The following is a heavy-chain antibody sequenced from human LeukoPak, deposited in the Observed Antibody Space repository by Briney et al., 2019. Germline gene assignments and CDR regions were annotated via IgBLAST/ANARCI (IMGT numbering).Heavy chain of an antibody. CDR1: GGSISSGSYY. J-gene: IGHJ4*02. Sequence: PSETLSLTCTVSGGSISSGSYYWSWIRQPAGKGLEWIGRIYTSGSTNYNPSLKSRVTISVDTSENQFSLKVSSVTAADTAVYYCARLASDQYYYDRSGYYPIDYWGQGTLVTVSS. CDR2: IYTSGST. CDR3: ARLASDQYYYDRSGYYPIDY. V-gene: IGHV4-61*02. D-gene: IGHD3-22*01.